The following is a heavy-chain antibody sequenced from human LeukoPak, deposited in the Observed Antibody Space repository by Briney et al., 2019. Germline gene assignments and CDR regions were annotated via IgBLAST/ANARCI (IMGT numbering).Heavy chain of an antibody. CDR3: TRDPGMATTPFY. CDR1: GYIFTSYG. Sequence: ASVKVSCKTSGYIFTSYGFSWVRQAPGQGPEWMGWISAYNGNTNYAQKFQGRVTMTTDTSTSTVYMELRKLRSDDTAVYYCTRDPGMATTPFYWGQGTLVTVSS. V-gene: IGHV1-18*01. CDR2: ISAYNGNT. D-gene: IGHD5-24*01. J-gene: IGHJ4*02.